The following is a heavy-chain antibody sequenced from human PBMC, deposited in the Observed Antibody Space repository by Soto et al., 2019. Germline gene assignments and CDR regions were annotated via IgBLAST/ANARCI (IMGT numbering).Heavy chain of an antibody. J-gene: IGHJ6*03. D-gene: IGHD3-3*01. CDR2: MNPNSGNT. CDR3: AXXXXXVARTTIFGVVNKYYYYMDV. CDR1: GYTFTSYD. V-gene: IGHV1-8*01. Sequence: EASVKVSCKASGYTFTSYDINWVRQATGQGLEWMGWMNPNSGNTGYAQKFQGRVTMTRNTSISTAYMELSSLRSEDTAVYYCAXXXXXVARTTIFGVVNKYYYYMDVWGKGTTVTVSS.